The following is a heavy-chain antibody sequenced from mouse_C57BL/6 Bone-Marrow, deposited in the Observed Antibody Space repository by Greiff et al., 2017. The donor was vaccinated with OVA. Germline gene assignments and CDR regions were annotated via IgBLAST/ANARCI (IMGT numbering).Heavy chain of an antibody. J-gene: IGHJ3*01. Sequence: EVKVVESGGGLVQSGRSLRLSCATSGFTFSDFYMEWVRQAPGKGLEWIAASRNKANDYTTEYSASVKGRFIVSRDTSQSILYLQMNALRAEDTAIYYCARDADGSSEAWFAYWGQGTLVTVSA. D-gene: IGHD1-1*01. CDR3: ARDADGSSEAWFAY. V-gene: IGHV7-1*01. CDR2: SRNKANDYTT. CDR1: GFTFSDFY.